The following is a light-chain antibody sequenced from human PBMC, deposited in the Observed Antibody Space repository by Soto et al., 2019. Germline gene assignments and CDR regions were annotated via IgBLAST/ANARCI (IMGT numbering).Light chain of an antibody. Sequence: MVLTQSPAILSLSPGERVTLSCGASQSVSSYLAWYQQKPGQAPRLLIYDASNSATGIPDRLGDSGSGTDFTLTISRLEPEDFAVYDCQQRSTWLTFGGGTKVVSK. CDR3: QQRSTWLT. V-gene: IGKV3-11*01. J-gene: IGKJ4*01. CDR2: DAS. CDR1: QSVSSY.